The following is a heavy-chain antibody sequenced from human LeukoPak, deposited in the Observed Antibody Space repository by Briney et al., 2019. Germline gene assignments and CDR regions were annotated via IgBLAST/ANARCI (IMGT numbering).Heavy chain of an antibody. CDR1: GFTFSNAW. J-gene: IGHJ4*02. CDR2: IKSKTDGGTT. D-gene: IGHD4-17*01. V-gene: IGHV3-15*07. Sequence: GGSLRLSCAASGFTFSNAWMNWVRQAPGKGLEWVGRIKSKTDGGTTDYAAPVKGRFTISRDDSKNTLYLQMNGLKTEDTAVYYCTIRYGDYATMGYYWGQGTLVTVSS. CDR3: TIRYGDYATMGYY.